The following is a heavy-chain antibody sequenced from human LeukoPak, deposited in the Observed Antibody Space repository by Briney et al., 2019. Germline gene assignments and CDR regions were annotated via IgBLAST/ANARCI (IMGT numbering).Heavy chain of an antibody. J-gene: IGHJ1*01. D-gene: IGHD3-9*01. CDR1: GYTFTSYS. CDR3: ARDGHYDILTGYFQD. Sequence: ASVKVSCKASGYTFTSYSMHWVRQAPGQRLEWMGWINAGNGNTQYSQKFQDRVTMTRDTSTSTVYMELSSLRSEDTAVYYCARDGHYDILTGYFQDWGQGTLVTVSS. CDR2: INAGNGNT. V-gene: IGHV1-3*01.